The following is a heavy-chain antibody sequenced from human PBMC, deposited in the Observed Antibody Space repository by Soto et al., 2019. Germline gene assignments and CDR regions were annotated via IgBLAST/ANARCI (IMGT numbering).Heavy chain of an antibody. J-gene: IGHJ4*02. D-gene: IGHD3-22*01. Sequence: ASVKVSCKASGYTFTIYDINWVRQATGQGLEWMGWMNPNSGNTGYAQKFQGRVTMTRNTSISTAYMELSSLRSEDTAVYYCARGRYYYDSSGYYQQFDYWGQGTLVTVSS. CDR1: GYTFTIYD. CDR3: ARGRYYYDSSGYYQQFDY. CDR2: MNPNSGNT. V-gene: IGHV1-8*01.